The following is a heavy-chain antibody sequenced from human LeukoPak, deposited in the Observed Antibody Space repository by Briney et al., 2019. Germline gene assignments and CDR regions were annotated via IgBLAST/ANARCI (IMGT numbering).Heavy chain of an antibody. Sequence: GGSLRLSCAASGFTFSSYAMSWVRQAPGKGLEWVSAISGSGGSTYYADSVKGRFTISRDNSKNTLYLQMNSLRAEDTAVYYCASGYDSSGYYFDYWGQGTLVTVSS. V-gene: IGHV3-23*01. CDR3: ASGYDSSGYYFDY. CDR2: ISGSGGST. D-gene: IGHD3-22*01. J-gene: IGHJ4*02. CDR1: GFTFSSYA.